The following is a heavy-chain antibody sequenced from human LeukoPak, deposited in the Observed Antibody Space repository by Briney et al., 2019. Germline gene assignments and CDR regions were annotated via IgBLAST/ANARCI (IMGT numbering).Heavy chain of an antibody. J-gene: IGHJ5*02. CDR3: ARDPLDSGYAIFWFDP. V-gene: IGHV3-30-3*01. Sequence: GGSLRLSCAASGFTFSSYAMHWVRQAPGKGLEWVAVISYDGSNKYYADSVKGRFTISRDNSKNSLYLQMNSLRAEDTAVYYCARDPLDSGYAIFWFDPWGQGTLDTVSS. D-gene: IGHD5-12*01. CDR2: ISYDGSNK. CDR1: GFTFSSYA.